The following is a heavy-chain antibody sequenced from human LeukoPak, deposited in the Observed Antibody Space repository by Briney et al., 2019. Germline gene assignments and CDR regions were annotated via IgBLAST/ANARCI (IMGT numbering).Heavy chain of an antibody. CDR3: AKKDCSGGSCYCPLDY. D-gene: IGHD2-15*01. Sequence: PGGSLRLSCAASGFTFSSYAMSWVRQAPGKGLEWVSAISGSGGSTYYADSVKGRFTISRDNSKNTLYLQTNSLRAEDTAVYYCAKKDCSGGSCYCPLDYWGQGTLVTVSS. CDR1: GFTFSSYA. CDR2: ISGSGGST. J-gene: IGHJ4*02. V-gene: IGHV3-23*01.